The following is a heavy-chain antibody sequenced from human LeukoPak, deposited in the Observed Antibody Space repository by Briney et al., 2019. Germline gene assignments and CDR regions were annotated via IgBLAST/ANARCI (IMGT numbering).Heavy chain of an antibody. CDR2: VSAYNGNT. CDR3: ARTVAGTKYFQH. V-gene: IGHV1-18*01. J-gene: IGHJ1*01. Sequence: ASVKVSCKASGYTFTSYGISWVRQAPGQGLEWMGWVSAYNGNTNYAQKLQGRVTMTADTSTSTAYMELRSLRSDDTAVYYCARTVAGTKYFQHWGQGTLVTVSS. CDR1: GYTFTSYG. D-gene: IGHD6-19*01.